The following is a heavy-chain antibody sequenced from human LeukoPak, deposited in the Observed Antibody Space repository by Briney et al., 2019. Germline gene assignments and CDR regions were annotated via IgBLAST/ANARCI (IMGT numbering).Heavy chain of an antibody. D-gene: IGHD2-15*01. V-gene: IGHV2-5*01. CDR1: GFSLSTSGLG. CDR3: AHRLVGKRAFDI. J-gene: IGHJ3*02. CDR2: IYWNDDK. Sequence: SGPTLVNPTQTLTLTCTFSGFSLSTSGLGVGWIRQPPGKALEWLALIYWNDDKRYSPSLKSRLTITKDTSENQVVLTMTNMDPVDTATYYCAHRLVGKRAFDIWGQGTMVTVSS.